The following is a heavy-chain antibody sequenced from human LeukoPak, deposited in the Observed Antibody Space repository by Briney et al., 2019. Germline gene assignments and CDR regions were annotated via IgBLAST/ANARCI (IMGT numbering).Heavy chain of an antibody. V-gene: IGHV3-15*01. CDR3: TTLGGDNWFDWYFDL. CDR2: IRAKVDGGTV. D-gene: IGHD1-1*01. CDR1: GLSLGNAW. Sequence: GGSLRLSCAASGLSLGNAWMSWVRQVPGKGLEWLGRIRAKVDGGTVDYAAPVKGRFTISRDESENTLYLHLTSLKIEDEAVYYCTTLGGDNWFDWYFDLWGRGTLVTVSS. J-gene: IGHJ2*01.